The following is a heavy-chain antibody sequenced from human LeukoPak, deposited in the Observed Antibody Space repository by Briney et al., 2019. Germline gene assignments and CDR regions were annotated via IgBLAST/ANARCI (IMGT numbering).Heavy chain of an antibody. CDR2: IYSGGST. CDR3: ARGRTIAAAGTFSY. CDR1: GFTVSSNY. V-gene: IGHV3-53*01. J-gene: IGHJ4*02. Sequence: GGSLRLSCAASGFTVSSNYMSWVRQAPGKGLEWVSVIYSGGSTYYADSVKGRFTISRDNSKNTLYLQMNSLRAEDTAVYYCARGRTIAAAGTFSYWGQGTLVTVSS. D-gene: IGHD6-13*01.